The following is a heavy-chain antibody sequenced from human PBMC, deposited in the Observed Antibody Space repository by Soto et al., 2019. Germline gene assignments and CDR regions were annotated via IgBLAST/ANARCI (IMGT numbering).Heavy chain of an antibody. CDR1: GYTFTSYG. V-gene: IGHV1-18*01. CDR2: ISAYNGNT. CDR3: ARARGRFGELLAIDY. J-gene: IGHJ4*02. Sequence: ASVKVSCKASGYTFTSYGISWVRQAPGQGLEWMGWISAYNGNTNYAQKLQGRVTMTTDTSTSTAYMELRSLRSDDTAVYYCARARGRFGELLAIDYWGQGTLVTVSS. D-gene: IGHD3-10*01.